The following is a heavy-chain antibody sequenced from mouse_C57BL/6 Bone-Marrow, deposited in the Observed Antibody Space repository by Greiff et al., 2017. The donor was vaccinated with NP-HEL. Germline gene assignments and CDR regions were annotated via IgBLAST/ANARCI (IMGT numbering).Heavy chain of an antibody. CDR1: GFSLTSYG. CDR3: ARKSDYDAWFAY. Sequence: QVQLKESGPGLVQPSQSLSITCTVSGFSLTSYGVHWVRQSPGKGLEWLGVIWSGGSTDYNAAFISRLSISKDNSKSQVFFKMNSLQADDTAIYYCARKSDYDAWFAYWGQGTLVTVSA. D-gene: IGHD2-4*01. J-gene: IGHJ3*01. CDR2: IWSGGST. V-gene: IGHV2-2*01.